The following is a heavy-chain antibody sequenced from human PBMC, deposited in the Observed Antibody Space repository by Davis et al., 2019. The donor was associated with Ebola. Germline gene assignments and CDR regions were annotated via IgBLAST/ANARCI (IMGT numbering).Heavy chain of an antibody. J-gene: IGHJ4*02. Sequence: PGGSLRLSCAASGFTFEDYGLTWVRPAPGKGLEWVSGINWNGGSTGYADAVKGRFTISRDNAKSSMYLQMNSLRAEDTALYYCVRRGWNWNRDPFDYWGQGTLVTVSS. V-gene: IGHV3-20*04. CDR2: INWNGGST. CDR1: GFTFEDYG. D-gene: IGHD1-1*01. CDR3: VRRGWNWNRDPFDY.